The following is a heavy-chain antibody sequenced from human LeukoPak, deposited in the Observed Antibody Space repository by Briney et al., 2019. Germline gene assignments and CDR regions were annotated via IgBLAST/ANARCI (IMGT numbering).Heavy chain of an antibody. D-gene: IGHD3-3*01. CDR2: IWYDGRNK. CDR3: ARDRGELRLFELAYL. V-gene: IGHV3-33*01. Sequence: GGSLRLSCAASGFTFSTSGFHWVRQAPGRGLEWVAVIWYDGRNKYYGDSVKGRFTISRDNSKSTVYLQMDSLGAEDTAVYYCARDRGELRLFELAYLWGQGTLVSVSS. CDR1: GFTFSTSG. J-gene: IGHJ1*01.